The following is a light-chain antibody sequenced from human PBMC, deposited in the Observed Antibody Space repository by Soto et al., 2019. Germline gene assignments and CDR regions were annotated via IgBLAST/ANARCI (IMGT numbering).Light chain of an antibody. J-gene: IGKJ2*01. CDR2: AAS. CDR1: QGISSY. CDR3: HRYYSYPHT. V-gene: IGKV1-8*01. Sequence: AIRMTQSPSSFSASTGDRVTITCRASQGISSYLAWYQQKPGKAPKLLIYAASTLQSGVPSRFSGSGSGTDFTLTISCLQSEDFATYDGHRYYSYPHTFGQGTKVDIK.